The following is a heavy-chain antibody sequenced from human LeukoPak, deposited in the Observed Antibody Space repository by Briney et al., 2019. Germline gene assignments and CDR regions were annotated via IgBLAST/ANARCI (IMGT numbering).Heavy chain of an antibody. V-gene: IGHV3-23*01. CDR3: AKAILSAYGYYFDS. Sequence: PGGSLRLSCAVSGFTFSSYAMTWVRQAPGKGLEWVSTISATSSGSYYADSVKGRFSISRNNSDNTLFLQLNSLGAGDTAIYYCAKAILSAYGYYFDSWGQGTLVTVSS. CDR1: GFTFSSYA. J-gene: IGHJ4*02. D-gene: IGHD3-10*01. CDR2: ISATSSGS.